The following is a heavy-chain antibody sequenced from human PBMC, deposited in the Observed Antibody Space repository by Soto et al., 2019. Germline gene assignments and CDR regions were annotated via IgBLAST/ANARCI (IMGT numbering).Heavy chain of an antibody. Sequence: EVQLVESGGGLVQPGGSLRLSCAASGFTVSSNYMSWVRQAPGKGLEWVSVIYSGGSTYYADSVKGRFTISRDNSKNTVYLKTNSLRAEDTAVYYCARVYYDILTGYYQPRGYYYYYYMDVWGKGTTVTVSS. CDR2: IYSGGST. V-gene: IGHV3-66*01. J-gene: IGHJ6*03. CDR3: ARVYYDILTGYYQPRGYYYYYYMDV. D-gene: IGHD3-9*01. CDR1: GFTVSSNY.